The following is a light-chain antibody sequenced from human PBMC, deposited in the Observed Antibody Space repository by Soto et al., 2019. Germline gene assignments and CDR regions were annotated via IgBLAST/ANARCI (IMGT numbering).Light chain of an antibody. CDR3: QQYGSSPIT. Sequence: EIVLTQSPGTLSLSPGEGATLSCRASQSVSSSYSAWYQQKPAQAPRLLIYGASSRATGIPDRFSGSGFGTDYALTISRLEPEDFAVYYCQQYGSSPITFGQGTRLEIK. CDR2: GAS. V-gene: IGKV3-20*01. J-gene: IGKJ5*01. CDR1: QSVSSSY.